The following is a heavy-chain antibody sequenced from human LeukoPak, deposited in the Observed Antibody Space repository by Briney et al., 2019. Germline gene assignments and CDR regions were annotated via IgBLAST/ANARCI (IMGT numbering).Heavy chain of an antibody. Sequence: GESLKISCNGSGYSFTSYWIGWVRQMPGKGLECMGIIYPGDSDTRYSPSSQTQATIATDKPISTAYLQWSSLKASDTAMYYCAKAVDIVATANWFDPWGQGTLVTVSS. CDR2: IYPGDSDT. J-gene: IGHJ5*02. CDR3: AKAVDIVATANWFDP. D-gene: IGHD5-12*01. V-gene: IGHV5-51*04. CDR1: GYSFTSYW.